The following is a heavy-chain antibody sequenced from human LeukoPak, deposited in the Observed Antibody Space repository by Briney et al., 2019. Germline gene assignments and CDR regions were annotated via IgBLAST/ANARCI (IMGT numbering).Heavy chain of an antibody. V-gene: IGHV1-2*02. CDR2: ISPHNGDT. J-gene: IGHJ1*01. CDR3: AREGTVRELDY. CDR1: GYSFSDHY. D-gene: IGHD3/OR15-3a*01. Sequence: GASVKVSCKAPGYSFSDHYIHWARQAPGQGLEWMGWISPHNGDTNYEQMFQGRLTLTRDTSISTVYTEVSRLRSDDAAVYYCAREGTVRELDYWGQGTLVTVSS.